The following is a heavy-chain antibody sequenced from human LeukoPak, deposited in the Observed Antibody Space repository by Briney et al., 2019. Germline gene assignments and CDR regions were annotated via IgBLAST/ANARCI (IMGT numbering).Heavy chain of an antibody. CDR3: ARDFGDYGDHVGWFDP. D-gene: IGHD4-17*01. CDR2: ISAYNGNT. Sequence: GASVKVSCKASGYTFTSYGISWVRQAPGQGLEWMGWISAYNGNTNYAQKLQGRVTITTDTSTSTAYMELRSLRSDDTAVYYCARDFGDYGDHVGWFDPWGQGTLVTVSS. J-gene: IGHJ5*02. CDR1: GYTFTSYG. V-gene: IGHV1-18*01.